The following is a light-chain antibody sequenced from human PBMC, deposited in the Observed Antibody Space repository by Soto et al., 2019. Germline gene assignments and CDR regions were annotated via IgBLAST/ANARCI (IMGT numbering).Light chain of an antibody. CDR1: QSVSSTY. Sequence: EIVLTQSPGTLSLSPGERATLSCRASQSVSSTYLAWYQHKPGQAPRLLIYGVSSRATGIPDRFSGSGYGTHFTLTISRLEPEDFAVYYCHQFGTSPKTFGQGTKVE. CDR3: HQFGTSPKT. CDR2: GVS. V-gene: IGKV3-20*01. J-gene: IGKJ1*01.